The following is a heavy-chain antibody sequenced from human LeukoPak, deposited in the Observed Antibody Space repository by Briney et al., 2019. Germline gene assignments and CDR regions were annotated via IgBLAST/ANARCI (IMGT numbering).Heavy chain of an antibody. Sequence: ASVKVSCKASGYTFSSYDINWVRQATGQGLEWMGWINPNSGDTNYAQKFQGRVTMTRDTSISTAYMELSRLRSDDTAVYYCANAGGDYNYWGQGTLVTVSS. CDR3: ANAGGDYNY. CDR1: GYTFSSYD. V-gene: IGHV1-2*02. J-gene: IGHJ4*02. CDR2: INPNSGDT. D-gene: IGHD4-17*01.